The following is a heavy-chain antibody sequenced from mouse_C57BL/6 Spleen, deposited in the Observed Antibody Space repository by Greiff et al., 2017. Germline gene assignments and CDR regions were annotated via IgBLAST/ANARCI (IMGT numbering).Heavy chain of an antibody. CDR1: GYSITSGYY. CDR3: ARSDEYYYAMDY. Sequence: EVKLQESGPGLVKPSQSLSLTCSVTGYSITSGYYWYWIRQFPGNKLECMGYISYDGSNNYNPSLKNRISITRDTSKNQFFLKLNSGTTEDTATYYCARSDEYYYAMDYWGQGTSVTVSS. J-gene: IGHJ4*01. V-gene: IGHV3-6*01. CDR2: ISYDGSN.